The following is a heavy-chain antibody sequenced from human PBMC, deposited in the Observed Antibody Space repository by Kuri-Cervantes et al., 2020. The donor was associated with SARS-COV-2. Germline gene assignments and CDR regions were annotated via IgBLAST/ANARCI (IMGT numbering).Heavy chain of an antibody. J-gene: IGHJ4*02. CDR2: IRSKDKNYAT. Sequence: GESLKISCVASGFTFSGSGMHWVRQASGKGLEWVGRIRSKDKNYATAYAASLKGRFTISRDDAKNTAYLQMNSLETEDTAVYYCARRAVVRGMYYFDYWGQGTLVTVSS. CDR3: ARRAVVRGMYYFDY. V-gene: IGHV3-73*01. D-gene: IGHD3-10*01. CDR1: GFTFSGSG.